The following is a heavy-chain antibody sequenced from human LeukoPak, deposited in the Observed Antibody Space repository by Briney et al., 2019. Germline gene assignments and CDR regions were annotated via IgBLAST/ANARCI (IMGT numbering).Heavy chain of an antibody. V-gene: IGHV1-2*06. CDR1: GYTFTGYH. CDR3: ARAGVGATRSDY. J-gene: IGHJ4*02. Sequence: GASVKVSCKASGYTFTGYHMHWVRQAPGQGLEWMGRINPNSGDTNYAQKFQGRVTMTRDTSISTAYMELSRLRSDDTAVYYCARAGVGATRSDYWGQGTLVTVSS. D-gene: IGHD1-26*01. CDR2: INPNSGDT.